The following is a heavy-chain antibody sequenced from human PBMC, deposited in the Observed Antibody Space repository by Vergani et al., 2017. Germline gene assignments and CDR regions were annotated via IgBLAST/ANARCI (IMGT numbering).Heavy chain of an antibody. CDR3: ARGCSSTSCYVEYFQH. D-gene: IGHD2-2*01. Sequence: EVQLVESGGGLIQPGGSLRLSCAASGFTFSSYSMNWVRQAPGKGLEWVSSISSSSSYIYYADSVKGRFTISRDNAKNSLYLQMNSLRAEDTAVYYCARGCSSTSCYVEYFQHWGQGTLVTVSS. CDR1: GFTFSSYS. J-gene: IGHJ1*01. V-gene: IGHV3-21*01. CDR2: ISSSSSYI.